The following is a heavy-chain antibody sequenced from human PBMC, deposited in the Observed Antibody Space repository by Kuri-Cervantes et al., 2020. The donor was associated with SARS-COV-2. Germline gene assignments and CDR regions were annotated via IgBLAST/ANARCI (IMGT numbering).Heavy chain of an antibody. D-gene: IGHD3-3*01. Sequence: SETLSLTCTVSGGSISSGSYYWSWIRQPAGKGLEWIGRIYTSGSTNYNTSLKSRVTISVDTSKNQFSLKLSSVTAADTAVYYCARVTSGYYPNYYYYGMDVWGQGTTVTVSS. J-gene: IGHJ6*02. CDR1: GGSISSGSYY. V-gene: IGHV4-61*02. CDR2: IYTSGST. CDR3: ARVTSGYYPNYYYYGMDV.